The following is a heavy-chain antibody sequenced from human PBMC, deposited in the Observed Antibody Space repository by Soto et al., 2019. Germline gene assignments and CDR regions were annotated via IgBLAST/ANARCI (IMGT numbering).Heavy chain of an antibody. CDR1: GGTFSSYA. V-gene: IGHV1-69*12. J-gene: IGHJ4*02. D-gene: IGHD3-22*01. CDR2: IIPIFGTA. Sequence: QVQLVQSGAEVKKPGSSVKVSCKASGGTFSSYAISWVRQAPGQGLEWMGGIIPIFGTANYAQKFQGRVTITADESTSTAYMELSSLRSEDTPVYYCARDGYYYDSSGYYYYFDYWGQGTLVTVSS. CDR3: ARDGYYYDSSGYYYYFDY.